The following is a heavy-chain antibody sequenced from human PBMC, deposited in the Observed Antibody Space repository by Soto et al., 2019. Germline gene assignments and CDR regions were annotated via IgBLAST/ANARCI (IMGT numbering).Heavy chain of an antibody. Sequence: GASLRISRAASGFCFSSYGMIWVRQGPGKGLEWVSVIYSGGSTYYADSVKGRFTISRDNSKNTLYLQMNSLRAEDTAVYYCASGFIAARPAHYFDYWGQGTLVTVSS. CDR2: IYSGGST. V-gene: IGHV3-66*01. J-gene: IGHJ4*02. CDR3: ASGFIAARPAHYFDY. CDR1: GFCFSSYG. D-gene: IGHD6-6*01.